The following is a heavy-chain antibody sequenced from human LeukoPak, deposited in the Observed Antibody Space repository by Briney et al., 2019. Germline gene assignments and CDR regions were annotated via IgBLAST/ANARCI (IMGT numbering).Heavy chain of an antibody. CDR1: GFTFSSYS. D-gene: IGHD5-18*01. J-gene: IGHJ4*02. Sequence: GGSLRLSCAASGFTFSSYSMNWVRQAPGKGLEWVSYISSSSSTIYYADSVKGRFTISRDNAKNSLYLQMNSLRAEDTAVYYCARIGRAVYSYGPYYFDYWGQGTLVTVSS. CDR2: ISSSSSTI. V-gene: IGHV3-48*01. CDR3: ARIGRAVYSYGPYYFDY.